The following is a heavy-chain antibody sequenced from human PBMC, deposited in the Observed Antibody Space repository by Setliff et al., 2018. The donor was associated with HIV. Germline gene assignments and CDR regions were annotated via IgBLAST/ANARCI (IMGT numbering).Heavy chain of an antibody. CDR2: IDHSGSS. Sequence: SETLSLTCAVYGGSFSGYYWSWIRQPPGKGLEWIGEIDHSGSSNYNPSLKSRVTISIDTSKNQFSLKLTSVTAADTAVYYGARGTYAYSSGWYVDYWGQGTLVTVSS. CDR3: ARGTYAYSSGWYVDY. CDR1: GGSFSGYY. D-gene: IGHD6-19*01. V-gene: IGHV4-34*01. J-gene: IGHJ4*02.